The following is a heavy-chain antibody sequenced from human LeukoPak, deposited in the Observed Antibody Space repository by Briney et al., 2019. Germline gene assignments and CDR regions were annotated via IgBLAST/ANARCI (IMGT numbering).Heavy chain of an antibody. CDR2: VTGRGGST. Sequence: GESLRLSCVASGFTFSNYAMSWVRQAPGKRLEWVSAVTGRGGSTYYADSVKGRFTISRDNSRNTLFLQMNSLRAEDTAIYYCAKWGDFDILTGYYVSDFWGRGTLVTVSS. V-gene: IGHV3-23*01. CDR3: AKWGDFDILTGYYVSDF. J-gene: IGHJ4*02. D-gene: IGHD3-9*01. CDR1: GFTFSNYA.